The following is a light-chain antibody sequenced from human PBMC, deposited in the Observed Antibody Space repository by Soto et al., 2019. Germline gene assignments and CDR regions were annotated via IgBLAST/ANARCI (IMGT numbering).Light chain of an antibody. Sequence: EIVLTQSPGTLSLSPGERATLSCRASQGVSSRYLAWYQQKPGQAPRLLIYGASTRATGIPDRFSGSGSGTDFTLTISRLEPEDFAVYSCQQYGSSPITFGHGTRLEIK. V-gene: IGKV3-20*01. CDR2: GAS. J-gene: IGKJ5*01. CDR3: QQYGSSPIT. CDR1: QGVSSRY.